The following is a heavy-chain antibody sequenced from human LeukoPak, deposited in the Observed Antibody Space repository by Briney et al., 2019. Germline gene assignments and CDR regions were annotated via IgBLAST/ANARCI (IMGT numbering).Heavy chain of an antibody. CDR2: ILGGASRT. V-gene: IGHV3-23*01. J-gene: IGHJ4*02. D-gene: IGHD2-2*01. CDR3: AHGTMYQLDY. Sequence: GGSLRLSCSASGFSFSTDGMSWVRQAPGKGLEWVSGILGGASRTYYADSVKGRFTISRDNSKNTLYLQMNSLRAEDTAVYYCAHGTMYQLDYWGQGTLVTVSS. CDR1: GFSFSTDG.